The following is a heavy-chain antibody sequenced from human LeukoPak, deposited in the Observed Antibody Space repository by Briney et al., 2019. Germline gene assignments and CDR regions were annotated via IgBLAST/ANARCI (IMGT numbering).Heavy chain of an antibody. CDR1: LFTFSSYG. CDR2: IWYDGSNK. V-gene: IGHV3-33*01. Sequence: GGSLRLSRAAYLFTFSSYGMHWVRQAPGKGLEWVAVIWYDGSNKYYADSVKGRFTISRDNSKNTLYLQMNSLRAEDTAVYYCARALIAVAGTGDYWGQGTLVTVSS. D-gene: IGHD6-19*01. CDR3: ARALIAVAGTGDY. J-gene: IGHJ4*02.